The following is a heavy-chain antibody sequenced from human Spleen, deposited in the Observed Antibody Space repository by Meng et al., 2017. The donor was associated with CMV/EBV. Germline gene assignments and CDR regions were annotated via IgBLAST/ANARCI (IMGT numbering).Heavy chain of an antibody. J-gene: IGHJ4*02. CDR1: GFTCSSYS. CDR2: ISSSSSYI. D-gene: IGHD4-17*01. CDR3: ARGPPTTVFDY. Sequence: LSCAASGFTCSSYSMNWVRQAPGKGLEWVSSISSSSSYIYYADSVKGRFTISRDNAKNSLYLQMNSLRAEDTAVYYCARGPPTTVFDYWGQGTLVTVSS. V-gene: IGHV3-21*01.